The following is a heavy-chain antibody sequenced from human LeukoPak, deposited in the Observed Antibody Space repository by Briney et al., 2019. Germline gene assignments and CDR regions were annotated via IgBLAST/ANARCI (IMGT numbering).Heavy chain of an antibody. J-gene: IGHJ4*02. V-gene: IGHV3-53*01. CDR3: ASRSGGDYPYFDY. CDR1: GFTFSSYS. Sequence: GGSLRLSCAASGFTFSSYSMNWVRQAPGKGLEWVSVIYSGGTTKYADSVKGRFTISRDNSKNTLYLQMNSLRVEDTALYYCASRSGGDYPYFDYWGQGTLVTVSS. D-gene: IGHD4-17*01. CDR2: IYSGGTT.